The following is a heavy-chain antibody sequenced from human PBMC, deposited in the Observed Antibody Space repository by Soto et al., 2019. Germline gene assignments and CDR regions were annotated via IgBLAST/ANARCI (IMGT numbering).Heavy chain of an antibody. D-gene: IGHD1-1*01. V-gene: IGHV4-61*01. Sequence: SETLSLTCTVSGGSVSIGSYYLSWIRQPPGKGLEWIGYIYYRGSANYNPSLKSRVTISVDASKNQFSLKLNSVTPADTAVYYCARDWYGTNDYWGQGTLLTVSS. CDR2: IYYRGSA. CDR3: ARDWYGTNDY. J-gene: IGHJ4*02. CDR1: GGSVSIGSYY.